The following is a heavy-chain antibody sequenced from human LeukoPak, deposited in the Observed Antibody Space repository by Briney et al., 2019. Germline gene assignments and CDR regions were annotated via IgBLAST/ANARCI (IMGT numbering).Heavy chain of an antibody. CDR2: IYHSGST. D-gene: IGHD2-15*01. CDR1: GGSISSSNW. Sequence: KPSETLSLTCAVSGGSISSSNWWSWVRQPPGKGLEWIGEIYHSGSTNYNPSLKSRVTISVDKSKNQFSLKLSSVTAADTAVYYCARGPRYCSGGSCWLRTRRSRGKDPHVGLDYWGQGTLVTVSS. V-gene: IGHV4-4*02. J-gene: IGHJ4*02. CDR3: ARGPRYCSGGSCWLRTRRSRGKDPHVGLDY.